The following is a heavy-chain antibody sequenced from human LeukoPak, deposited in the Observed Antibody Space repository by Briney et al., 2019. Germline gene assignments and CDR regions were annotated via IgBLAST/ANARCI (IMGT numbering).Heavy chain of an antibody. J-gene: IGHJ1*01. CDR2: ISYDGSNK. D-gene: IGHD4-23*01. CDR3: ARDQGGNSPAEYFQH. Sequence: GGSLRLSCAASGFTFSSYAMHWVRQAPGKGLEWVAVISYDGSNKYYADSVKGRFTISRDNSKNTLYLQMNSLRAEDTAVYYCARDQGGNSPAEYFQHWGQGTLVTVSS. V-gene: IGHV3-30-3*01. CDR1: GFTFSSYA.